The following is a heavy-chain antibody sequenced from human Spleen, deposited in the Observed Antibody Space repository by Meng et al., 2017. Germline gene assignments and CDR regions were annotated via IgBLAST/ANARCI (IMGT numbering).Heavy chain of an antibody. CDR1: GGPISRTGTC. CDR3: ARHTFSGNPGGIDS. V-gene: IGHV4-39*01. D-gene: IGHD4-23*01. J-gene: IGHJ4*02. CDR2: QCHADDT. Sequence: QLQLRESGPGLVKPSETLSRTCTVSGGPISRTGTCGGWIRQPPGKGLEWIGSQCHADDTYYNPSLMGRVTISVDTSKNQVSLKLTSVTAADTSIYYCARHTFSGNPGGIDSWGQGILVTVSS.